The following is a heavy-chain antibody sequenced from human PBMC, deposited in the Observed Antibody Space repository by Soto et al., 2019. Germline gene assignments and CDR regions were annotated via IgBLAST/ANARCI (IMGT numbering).Heavy chain of an antibody. D-gene: IGHD6-6*01. CDR2: INAHSGGT. J-gene: IGHJ5*02. CDR3: AKDLTRQLAYWLDP. Sequence: GASVKFSRKASGFSFTGYYIHWLRPAPGQGLEWMGWINAHSGGTEYAQKFQGRVTLTRDTSIATAYLTLTSLTSDDTALYYCAKDLTRQLAYWLDPWGQGTQVTVSS. CDR1: GFSFTGYY. V-gene: IGHV1-2*02.